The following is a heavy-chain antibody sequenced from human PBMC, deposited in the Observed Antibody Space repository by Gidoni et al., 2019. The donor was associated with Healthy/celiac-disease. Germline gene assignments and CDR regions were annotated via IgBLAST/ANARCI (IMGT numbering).Heavy chain of an antibody. CDR3: ARAFPADYDFWSGFAVDYYYYGMDV. CDR1: GGSISSSSYY. V-gene: IGHV4-39*01. D-gene: IGHD3-3*01. J-gene: IGHJ6*02. CDR2: IYYSGST. Sequence: QLQLQESGPGLVKPSETLSLTCPVSGGSISSSSYYWGWIRQPPGKGLEWIGSIYYSGSTYYNPSLKSRVTISVDTSKNQFSLKLSSVTAADTAVYYCARAFPADYDFWSGFAVDYYYYGMDVWGQGTTVTVSS.